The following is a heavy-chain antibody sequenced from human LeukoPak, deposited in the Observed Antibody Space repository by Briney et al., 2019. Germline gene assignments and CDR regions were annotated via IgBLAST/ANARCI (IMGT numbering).Heavy chain of an antibody. V-gene: IGHV5-51*01. CDR2: VYGGDSDT. CDR3: ARRQGCSSTSCPPDS. D-gene: IGHD2-2*01. CDR1: GYSFTNYW. Sequence: GESLKISCKGSGYSFTNYWIGWVRQMPGKGLEWMGIVYGGDSDTRHSPSFQGQVTISADKSITTAYLQWSSLKASDTAMYYCARRQGCSSTSCPPDSWGQGTLVTVSS. J-gene: IGHJ4*02.